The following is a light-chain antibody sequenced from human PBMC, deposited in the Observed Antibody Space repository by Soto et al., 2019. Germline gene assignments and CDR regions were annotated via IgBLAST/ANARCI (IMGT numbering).Light chain of an antibody. Sequence: DIVMTQSPLSLPVTPGEPASISCRSSQSLLHSNGYNYLDWYLQKPGQSPQLLIYLGSSRASGVPDRFSGSGSGTDFTLKISRVEAEDVGVYYCMQTLQTPLTFGAGTKVEIK. CDR3: MQTLQTPLT. J-gene: IGKJ4*01. CDR1: QSLLHSNGYNY. CDR2: LGS. V-gene: IGKV2-28*01.